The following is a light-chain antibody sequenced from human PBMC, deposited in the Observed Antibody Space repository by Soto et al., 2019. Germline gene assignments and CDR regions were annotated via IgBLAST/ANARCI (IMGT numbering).Light chain of an antibody. J-gene: IGLJ1*01. CDR2: EVS. CDR3: SSYAGSNNYV. CDR1: SSDVGGYNY. Sequence: QSALTQPPSASGSPGQSVNLSCTGTSSDVGGYNYVSWYQQHPGKAPKLMIYEVSKRPSGVPDRFSGSKSGNTASLTVSGLQAEDEADYYCSSYAGSNNYVFGTGTKVT. V-gene: IGLV2-8*01.